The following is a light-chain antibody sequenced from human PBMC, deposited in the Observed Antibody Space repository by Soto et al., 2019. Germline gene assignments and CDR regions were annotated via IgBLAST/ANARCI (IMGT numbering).Light chain of an antibody. CDR1: SGHSSYA. Sequence: QPVLTQSPSASASLGASVKLTCTLSSGHSSYAIAWHQQQPEKGPRYLMNLNIDGSHSKGDGIPDRFSGSSSGAERYLTIYSLQTEDEADYYCQTWVTGIVVFGGGTKLTVL. J-gene: IGLJ2*01. CDR3: QTWVTGIVV. CDR2: LNIDGSH. V-gene: IGLV4-69*01.